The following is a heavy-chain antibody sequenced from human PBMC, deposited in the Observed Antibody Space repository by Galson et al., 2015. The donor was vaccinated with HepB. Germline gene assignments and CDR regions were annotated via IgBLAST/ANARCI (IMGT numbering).Heavy chain of an antibody. V-gene: IGHV3-15*07. J-gene: IGHJ4*02. Sequence: SLRLSCAASGLTFSNAWMNWVRQAPGKGLEWVGRIKSKTDGGTTDYAAPVKGRFTISRDDSKNTLYLQMNSLKTEDTAVYYCTTSMVRGVIHKAYFDYWGQGTLVTVSS. D-gene: IGHD3-10*01. CDR1: GLTFSNAW. CDR2: IKSKTDGGTT. CDR3: TTSMVRGVIHKAYFDY.